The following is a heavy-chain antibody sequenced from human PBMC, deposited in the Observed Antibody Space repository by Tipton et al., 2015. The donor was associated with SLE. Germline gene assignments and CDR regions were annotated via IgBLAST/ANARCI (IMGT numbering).Heavy chain of an antibody. CDR1: GYSISSAYY. J-gene: IGHJ4*02. D-gene: IGHD5-24*01. V-gene: IGHV4-38-2*02. CDR3: AGDLDGYNYGDY. Sequence: TLSLTCTVCGYSISSAYYWGWIRQPPGKGLEWIGYINYNGDTNYNPSLRSRVTMSVDPSKNQFSLRLSSVTAADTAVYYCAGDLDGYNYGDYWGQGILVTVSS. CDR2: INYNGDT.